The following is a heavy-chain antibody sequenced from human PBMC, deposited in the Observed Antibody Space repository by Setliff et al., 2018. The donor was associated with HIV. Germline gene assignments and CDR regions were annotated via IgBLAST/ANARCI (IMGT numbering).Heavy chain of an antibody. Sequence: SVKVSCKASGGTFSSYAISWVRQAPGQGLEWMGRIITIFGTTNYAQKFQGRVTITADKSTSTAYMELSSLRSEDTAVCYCARDPGEGGGGFLEWTIGYYYYMDVWGKGTTVTVSS. V-gene: IGHV1-69*06. J-gene: IGHJ6*03. CDR1: GGTFSSYA. CDR3: ARDPGEGGGGFLEWTIGYYYYMDV. CDR2: IITIFGTT. D-gene: IGHD3-3*01.